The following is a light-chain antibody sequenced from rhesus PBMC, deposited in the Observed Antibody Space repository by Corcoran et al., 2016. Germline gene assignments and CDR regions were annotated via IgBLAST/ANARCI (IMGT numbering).Light chain of an antibody. Sequence: DIQMSQSPSSLSASVGDRVTITCRASQGVSSYLNWYQQRPGKAPELLIYYASRLARGVPSRVSGSGSGTDFTLTISSLQPEDFATYYWQQGKSNPRTYGQGAKVEIK. CDR3: QQGKSNPRT. CDR2: YAS. J-gene: IGKJ1*01. CDR1: QGVSSY. V-gene: IGKV1-32*02.